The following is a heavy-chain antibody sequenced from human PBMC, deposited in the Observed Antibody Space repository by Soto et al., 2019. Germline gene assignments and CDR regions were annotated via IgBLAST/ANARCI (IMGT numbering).Heavy chain of an antibody. CDR1: GVSINSYY. CDR2: IYFSGSG. Sequence: SETLSLTCTASGVSINSYYWSWIRQPPGKGLEYIGYIYFSGSGNYNPSLKSRLTISLDTSKNQFSLKLSSVTAEDTAVYFCARDTYSSGWYDFWGQGTLVTVSS. D-gene: IGHD6-19*01. V-gene: IGHV4-59*01. J-gene: IGHJ4*02. CDR3: ARDTYSSGWYDF.